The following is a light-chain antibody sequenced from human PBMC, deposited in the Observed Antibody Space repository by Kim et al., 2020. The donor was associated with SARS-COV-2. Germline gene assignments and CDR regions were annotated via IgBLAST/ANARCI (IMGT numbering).Light chain of an antibody. CDR3: QQRGNWPPALS. CDR2: DGA. J-gene: IGKJ4*01. Sequence: TGEGATLSCRASHSVGISLGWYQQTPGQATRLLIYDGANRATGMPDRFSGSGSGTDFTLTIGSLEPRDFAIYYCQQRGNWPPALSFGGGNKVDIK. CDR1: HSVGIS. V-gene: IGKV3-11*01.